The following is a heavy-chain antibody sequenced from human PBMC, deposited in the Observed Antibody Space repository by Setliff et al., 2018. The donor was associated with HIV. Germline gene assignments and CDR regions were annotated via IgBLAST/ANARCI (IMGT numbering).Heavy chain of an antibody. CDR1: GGSFSGYY. CDR2: INHSGST. CDR3: AGGPGTTSIDY. J-gene: IGHJ4*02. D-gene: IGHD1-26*01. Sequence: PSETLSLTCAVYGGSFSGYYWSWIRQPPGKGLEWIGEINHSGSTNYNMSLWSRVTISLDASRNKFSLELISVTAADTAVYHCAGGPGTTSIDYWAQGTLVTVSS. V-gene: IGHV4-34*01.